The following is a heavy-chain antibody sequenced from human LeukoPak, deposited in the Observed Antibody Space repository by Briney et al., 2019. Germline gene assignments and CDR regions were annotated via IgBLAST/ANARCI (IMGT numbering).Heavy chain of an antibody. CDR2: MNPNSGNT. CDR3: ARGANDYGDYGY. Sequence: ASVKVSRKASGYTFTSYDINWVRQATGQGLEWMGWMNPNSGNTGYAQKFQGRVTMTRNTSISTAYMELSSLRSEDTAVYYCARGANDYGDYGYWGQGTLVTVSS. CDR1: GYTFTSYD. D-gene: IGHD4-17*01. J-gene: IGHJ4*02. V-gene: IGHV1-8*01.